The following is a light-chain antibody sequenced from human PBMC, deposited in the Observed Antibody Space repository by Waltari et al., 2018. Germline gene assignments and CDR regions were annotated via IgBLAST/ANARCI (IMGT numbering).Light chain of an antibody. CDR1: QSLLQSNGYNY. CDR2: FAS. V-gene: IGKV2-28*01. J-gene: IGKJ5*01. Sequence: IVMTQSPLSLPVPPGEPASISCRSSQSLLQSNGYNYLDWYLQKPGQSPQLLISFASTRASGVPDRFSGSGSGTDFTLKISRVEAEDIGVYYCMQALQTPITFGQGTRLE. CDR3: MQALQTPIT.